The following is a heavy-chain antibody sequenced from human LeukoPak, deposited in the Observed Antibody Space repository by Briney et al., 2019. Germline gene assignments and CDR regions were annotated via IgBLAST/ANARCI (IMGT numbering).Heavy chain of an antibody. V-gene: IGHV4-34*01. CDR3: ARGGIWTYCDILTGSPRPYYFDS. CDR2: INHSGSI. CDR1: GGSFSGYY. J-gene: IGHJ4*02. D-gene: IGHD3-9*01. Sequence: WETLSLTCAVYGGSFSGYYWSWIRQPPGKGLEWSGQINHSGSINYNPSLKSRVTISVDTSKNQFSLKLSSVTAADTAVYYCARGGIWTYCDILTGSPRPYYFDSWGQGTLVTVSS.